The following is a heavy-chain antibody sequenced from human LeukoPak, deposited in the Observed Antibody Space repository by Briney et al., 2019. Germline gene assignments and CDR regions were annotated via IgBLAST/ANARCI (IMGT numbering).Heavy chain of an antibody. Sequence: LTGGSLRLSYAASGFTFSSYAMSWVRQAPGKGLEWVSAISGSGGSTYYADSVKGRFTISRDNSKNTLYLQMNSLRAEDTAVYCCAKDRDAFDIWGQGTMVTVSS. V-gene: IGHV3-23*01. CDR3: AKDRDAFDI. CDR1: GFTFSSYA. J-gene: IGHJ3*02. CDR2: ISGSGGST.